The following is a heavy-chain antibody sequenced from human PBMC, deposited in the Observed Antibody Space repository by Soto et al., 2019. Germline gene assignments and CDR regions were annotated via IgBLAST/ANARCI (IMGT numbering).Heavy chain of an antibody. CDR1: GYTFSNYG. V-gene: IGHV1-18*01. CDR2: INTYNGNT. Sequence: GASVKVSCKASGYTFSNYGIHCVRQAPGQRLEWMGLINTYNGNTNHAQKLQGRVTMTTDTSTSTAYMELRSLRSDDTAVYYCARGVGSGTYYNQYNWFDPWGQGTLVTVSS. D-gene: IGHD3-10*01. J-gene: IGHJ5*02. CDR3: ARGVGSGTYYNQYNWFDP.